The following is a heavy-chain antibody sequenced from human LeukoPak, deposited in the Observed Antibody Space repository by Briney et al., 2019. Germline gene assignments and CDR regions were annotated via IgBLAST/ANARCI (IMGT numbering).Heavy chain of an antibody. J-gene: IGHJ4*02. CDR2: ISGSGGST. D-gene: IGHD6-13*01. CDR3: ARGGEYSSSWLFDY. CDR1: GFTFSSYA. Sequence: GGSLRLSCAASGFTFSSYAMSRVRQAPGKGLEWVSAISGSGGSTYYADSVKGRFTISRDNSKNTLYLQMNSLRADDTAVYYCARGGEYSSSWLFDYWGQGSLVTVSS. V-gene: IGHV3-23*01.